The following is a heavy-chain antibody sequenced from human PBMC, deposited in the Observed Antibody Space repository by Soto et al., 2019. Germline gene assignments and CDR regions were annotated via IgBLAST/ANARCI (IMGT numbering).Heavy chain of an antibody. Sequence: GASVKVSCKASGGIFSSYAVSWVRQAPGQGLEWMGGIIAIFGTAKYAQKFQGRVTITADGSTSTAYMELSSLRSEDTAVYYCASALGEQLPGYYYGMDVWAQGTTVTVSS. CDR3: ASALGEQLPGYYYGMDV. CDR1: GGIFSSYA. CDR2: IIAIFGTA. V-gene: IGHV1-69*13. J-gene: IGHJ6*02. D-gene: IGHD1-1*01.